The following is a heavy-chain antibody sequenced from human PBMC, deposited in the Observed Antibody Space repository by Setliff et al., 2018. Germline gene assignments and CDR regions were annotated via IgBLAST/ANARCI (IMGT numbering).Heavy chain of an antibody. CDR3: AKVKKPLIRGSGFDY. D-gene: IGHD2-8*01. CDR2: VRFDGSYK. J-gene: IGHJ4*02. Sequence: PGGSLRLSCAASGFVFGTYGMHWVRQAPGKGLDWVASVRFDGSYKVYADSVKGRFTISRGNSENTLFLQMTSLRPEDTGIYYCAKVKKPLIRGSGFDYWGRGTLVTVS. CDR1: GFVFGTYG. V-gene: IGHV3-30*02.